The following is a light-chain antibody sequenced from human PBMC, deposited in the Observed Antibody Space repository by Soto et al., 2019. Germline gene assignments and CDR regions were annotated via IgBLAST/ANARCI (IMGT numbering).Light chain of an antibody. CDR2: EVS. CDR1: SSDVGGYNY. CDR3: SSYTSSSTLV. V-gene: IGLV2-14*01. Sequence: QSVLTQPASVSGSPGQSITISCTGTSSDVGGYNYVSWYQQHPGKAPKLMIYEVSNRPSGVSNRFSGSKSGNTASLTISGLQAEDEAYYYCSSYTSSSTLVFGTGTKLTV. J-gene: IGLJ1*01.